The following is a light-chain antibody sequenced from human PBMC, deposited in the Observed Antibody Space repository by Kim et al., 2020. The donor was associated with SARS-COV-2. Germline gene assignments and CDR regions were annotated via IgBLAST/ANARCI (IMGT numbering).Light chain of an antibody. CDR2: GAS. CDR3: QQYGTAYT. Sequence: SLSPGERATHAFRASQSVRSSYLAWFQPKPAQAPRLLIYGASSRATGIPDRFSGSGSGTDFTLTISRLEPEDFAVYYCQQYGTAYTFGQGTKLEI. V-gene: IGKV3-20*01. J-gene: IGKJ2*01. CDR1: QSVRSSY.